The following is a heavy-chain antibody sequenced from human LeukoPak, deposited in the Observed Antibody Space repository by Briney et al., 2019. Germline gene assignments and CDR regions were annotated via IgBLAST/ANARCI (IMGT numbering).Heavy chain of an antibody. CDR3: ARDPYYVWGSYRPPYYGMDV. Sequence: GGSLRLSCAASGFTFSTYTMYWVRQAPGKGLEWVSYISSSSSTIYYADSVKGRFTISRDNAKNPLYLQMNSLRAEDTAVYYCARDPYYVWGSYRPPYYGMDVWGQGTAVTVSS. V-gene: IGHV3-48*01. D-gene: IGHD3-16*02. CDR2: ISSSSSTI. CDR1: GFTFSTYT. J-gene: IGHJ6*02.